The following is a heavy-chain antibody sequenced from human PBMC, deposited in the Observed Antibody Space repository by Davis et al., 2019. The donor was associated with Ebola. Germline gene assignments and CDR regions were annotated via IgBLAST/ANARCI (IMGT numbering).Heavy chain of an antibody. Sequence: GESLKISCKGSGYTFTNFWIGWVRQMPGRGPEWMGIIYPADSDTRYGPSFQGQVTISADKSISTAYLQWSSLKASDTAMYYCASHHTSAWSGRHDASHIWGQGTMVTVSS. V-gene: IGHV5-51*01. J-gene: IGHJ3*02. CDR2: IYPADSDT. CDR1: GYTFTNFW. CDR3: ASHHTSAWSGRHDASHI. D-gene: IGHD6-19*01.